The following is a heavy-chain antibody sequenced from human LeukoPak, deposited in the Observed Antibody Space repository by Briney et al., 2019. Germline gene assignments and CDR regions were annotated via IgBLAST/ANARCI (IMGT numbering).Heavy chain of an antibody. J-gene: IGHJ4*02. CDR3: ARDSPGYLAYDS. CDR2: ISTSGSAI. D-gene: IGHD1-1*01. V-gene: IGHV3-48*03. Sequence: GGSLRLSCTASGFSFTSYEIHWVRQVPGKGLEWVSYISTSGSAIYADSVKGRFTISRDSAKNSLYLQMNSLSAEDTAVYYCARDSPGYLAYDSWGQGTLVTVSS. CDR1: GFSFTSYE.